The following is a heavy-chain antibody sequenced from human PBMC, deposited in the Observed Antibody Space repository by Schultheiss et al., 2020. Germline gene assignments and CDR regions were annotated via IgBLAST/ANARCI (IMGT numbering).Heavy chain of an antibody. CDR3: ARDGEVLV. CDR2: IYYSGSA. CDR1: GGSISSGGYY. J-gene: IGHJ4*02. Sequence: SCTVSGGSISSGGYYWTWIRQHPGKGLEWIGYIYYSGSAYYNPSLESRVTISVDTSKNQFSLNLSSVIAADTAVYYCARDGEVLVWGQGALVTVSS. D-gene: IGHD3-3*01. V-gene: IGHV4-31*03.